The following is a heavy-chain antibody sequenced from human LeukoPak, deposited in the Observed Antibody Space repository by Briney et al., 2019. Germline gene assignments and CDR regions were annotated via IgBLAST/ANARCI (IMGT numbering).Heavy chain of an antibody. J-gene: IGHJ4*02. V-gene: IGHV1-69*13. CDR1: GGTFSTFP. CDR2: IIPIFGP. D-gene: IGHD3-22*01. CDR3: ATGKDRSGYYYSLDY. Sequence: SVKVSCKASGGTFSTFPISWVRQAPGQGREWIGGIIPIFGPNYAQKFQGRATISADLATATAYMELSGLTSEDTSVYYCATGKDRSGYYYSLDYWGQGTLVAVSS.